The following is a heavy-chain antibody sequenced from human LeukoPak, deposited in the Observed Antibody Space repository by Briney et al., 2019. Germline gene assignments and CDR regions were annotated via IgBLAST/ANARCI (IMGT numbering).Heavy chain of an antibody. D-gene: IGHD3-22*01. CDR3: ARYYYDSSGYRYYYYGMDV. CDR2: IIPILGIA. CDR1: GYTLTELS. Sequence: SVKVSCKVSGYTLTELSMHWVRQAPGQGLEWMGRIIPILGIANYAQKFQGRVTITADKSTSTACMELSSLRSEDTAVYYCARYYYDSSGYRYYYYGMDVWGQGTTVTVSS. V-gene: IGHV1-69*02. J-gene: IGHJ6*02.